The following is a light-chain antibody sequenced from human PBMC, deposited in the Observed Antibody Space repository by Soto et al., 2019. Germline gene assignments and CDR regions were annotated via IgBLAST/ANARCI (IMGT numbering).Light chain of an antibody. CDR2: RAS. Sequence: DIQMTQSPSTLSASVGDRVTITCRASQVIGTWLAWYQQKPEKSPKVLIYRASHLESGVPSRFSASGSGTEFSLTINSLQADDFATYYCQQYHIYSWTFGQGTKVEIK. J-gene: IGKJ1*01. V-gene: IGKV1-5*03. CDR3: QQYHIYSWT. CDR1: QVIGTW.